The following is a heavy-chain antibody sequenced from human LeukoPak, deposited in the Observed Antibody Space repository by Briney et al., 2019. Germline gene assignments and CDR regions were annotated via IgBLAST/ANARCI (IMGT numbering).Heavy chain of an antibody. CDR1: GFIVSGDF. Sequence: GGSLRLSCAASGFIVSGDFMSWVRQAPGKGLEWVGRIKSKPDGGTTNYAAPVKGRFTISRDDSRNSVFLQMDSLKSEDTAVYYCTTELFGGAVKALAATGPLGWGQGTQVTVSS. J-gene: IGHJ4*02. CDR2: IKSKPDGGTT. D-gene: IGHD3-10*02. CDR3: TTELFGGAVKALAATGPLG. V-gene: IGHV3-15*06.